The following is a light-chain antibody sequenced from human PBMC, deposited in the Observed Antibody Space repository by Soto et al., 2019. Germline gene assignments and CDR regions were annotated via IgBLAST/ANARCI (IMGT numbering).Light chain of an antibody. J-gene: IGLJ6*01. Sequence: QSALTQPASVSGSPGQSITISCTGTSSDVGGYNYVSWYQQEPGKAPKRIIYEVSNRPSGVSYRFSGSKSGNTASLTISGLQAEDEADYYCSSYTSSSTLDVFGSGTKLTVL. CDR1: SSDVGGYNY. CDR3: SSYTSSSTLDV. CDR2: EVS. V-gene: IGLV2-14*01.